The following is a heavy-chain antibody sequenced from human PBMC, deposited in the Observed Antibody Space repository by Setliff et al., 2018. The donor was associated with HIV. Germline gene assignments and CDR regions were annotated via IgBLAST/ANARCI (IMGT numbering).Heavy chain of an antibody. D-gene: IGHD5-12*01. CDR3: ARLVGYVAQRTVGYAFDI. CDR1: GYNFSSSW. V-gene: IGHV5-51*01. J-gene: IGHJ3*02. Sequence: GESLKISCKGSGYNFSSSWIGWVRQMPGKGLEWMGIIYPGDSDTTYSPSFQGQVTISADKSITTAYLQWSSLKASDTAMYYCARLVGYVAQRTVGYAFDIWGQGTLVTVSS. CDR2: IYPGDSDT.